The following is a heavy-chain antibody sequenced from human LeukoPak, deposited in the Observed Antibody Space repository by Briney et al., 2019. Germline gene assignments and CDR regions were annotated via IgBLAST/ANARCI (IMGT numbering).Heavy chain of an antibody. CDR2: INPSGGTT. J-gene: IGHJ3*01. CDR1: GYTFTNYY. CDR3: ARGELDVASHCATTACHTGYGFDV. V-gene: IGHV1-46*01. Sequence: ASVKVSCKASGYTFTNYYMHWVRQAPGQGLEWMGIINPSGGTTNHAQKFQGRITMTSDTSTGTVYMELSSLRYEDTAVYYCARGELDVASHCATTACHTGYGFDVWGQGTMVAVSS. D-gene: IGHD1/OR15-1a*01.